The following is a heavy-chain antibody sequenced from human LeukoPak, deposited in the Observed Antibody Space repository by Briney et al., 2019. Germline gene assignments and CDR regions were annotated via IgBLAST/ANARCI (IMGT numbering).Heavy chain of an antibody. D-gene: IGHD3-10*01. Sequence: SETLSLTCTASGGSISSYYWSWIRQPPGKGLEWIAYIYYSGSTNYNPSLKSRVTISVDTSKNQFSLKLSSVTAADTAVYYCARGGPMVRGVIYNWFDPWGQGTLVTVSS. J-gene: IGHJ5*02. CDR2: IYYSGST. CDR3: ARGGPMVRGVIYNWFDP. CDR1: GGSISSYY. V-gene: IGHV4-59*01.